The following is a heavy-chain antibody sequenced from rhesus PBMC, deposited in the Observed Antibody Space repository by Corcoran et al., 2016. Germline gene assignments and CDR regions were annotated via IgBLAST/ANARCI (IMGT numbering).Heavy chain of an antibody. V-gene: IGHV4-122*02. CDR2: ITYSGST. D-gene: IGHD6-25*01. CDR1: GYSISGYY. Sequence: QVQLQESGPGLVKPSETLSLTCAVSGYSISGYYWSWIRQAPGKGLEWIGYITYSGSTSYNPSLKGRVTISRDTSKNQFSLKLSSVTAADTAVYYCAREDRYSGEYFEFWGQGALVTVSS. J-gene: IGHJ1*01. CDR3: AREDRYSGEYFEF.